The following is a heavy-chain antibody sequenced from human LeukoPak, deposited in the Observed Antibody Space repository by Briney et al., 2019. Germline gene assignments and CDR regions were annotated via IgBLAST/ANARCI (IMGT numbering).Heavy chain of an antibody. V-gene: IGHV3-23*01. D-gene: IGHD3-10*01. CDR1: GLPLSSYS. CDR2: ISDNRGGRT. CDR3: AKDWETNVFRGFFDY. Sequence: GGSLTLPCSVSGLPLSSYSLRWVRQAPGKGLEWVSGISDNRGGRTYYADSVKGRFTISRDSPRNTLYLQMNSLRAEDTAVYYCAKDWETNVFRGFFDYWGQGILVTVSS. J-gene: IGHJ4*02.